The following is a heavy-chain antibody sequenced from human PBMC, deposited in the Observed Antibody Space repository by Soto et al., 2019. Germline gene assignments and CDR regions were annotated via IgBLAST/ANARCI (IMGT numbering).Heavy chain of an antibody. CDR2: IKHDGSET. D-gene: IGHD2-15*01. CDR3: ARDFATHCSGSTCYPYAY. Sequence: GGSLRLSCAASGFIFNNYAMTWVRQAPGKGLEWVANIKHDGSETYYVDSVKGRFTISRDNAKNSLFLQMNTLRTEDTAVYYCARDFATHCSGSTCYPYAYWGQGALVTVSS. CDR1: GFIFNNYA. J-gene: IGHJ4*02. V-gene: IGHV3-7*03.